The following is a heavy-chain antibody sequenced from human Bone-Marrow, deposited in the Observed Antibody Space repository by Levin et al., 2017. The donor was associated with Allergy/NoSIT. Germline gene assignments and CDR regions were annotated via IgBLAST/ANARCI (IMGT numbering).Heavy chain of an antibody. CDR1: GFTFGDYA. CDR3: TRDAPTTLTTVTTLYTPGGWFDP. CDR2: IRSKAYGGTT. V-gene: IGHV3-49*03. D-gene: IGHD4-17*01. J-gene: IGHJ5*02. Sequence: GESLKISCTASGFTFGDYAMSWFRQAPGKGLEWVGFIRSKAYGGTTEYAASVKGRFTISRDDSKSIAYLQMNSLKTEDTAVYYCTRDAPTTLTTVTTLYTPGGWFDPWGQGTLVTVSS.